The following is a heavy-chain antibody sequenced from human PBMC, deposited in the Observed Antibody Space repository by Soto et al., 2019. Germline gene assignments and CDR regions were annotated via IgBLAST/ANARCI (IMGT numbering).Heavy chain of an antibody. Sequence: QVQLQQWGAGLLKPSETLSLTCAVDSGSFSTYYCSWTRQPPGKGLEWIGEIHPSGDTDYNPSLSTRVTISLDTSKNQFSLELPSVTAADTAVYFCSRGRDPHQGGRTWGQGTLVTVSS. V-gene: IGHV4-34*02. CDR1: SGSFSTYY. CDR3: SRGRDPHQGGRT. CDR2: IHPSGDT. J-gene: IGHJ5*02. D-gene: IGHD3-16*01.